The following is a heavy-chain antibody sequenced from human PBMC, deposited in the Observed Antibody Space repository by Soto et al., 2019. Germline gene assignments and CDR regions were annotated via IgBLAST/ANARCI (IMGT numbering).Heavy chain of an antibody. J-gene: IGHJ4*02. Sequence: LRLSCAASGFTFSSYSMNWVRQAPGKGLEWVSSISSSSSYIYYADSVKGRFTISRDKAKNSLYLQMNSLRAEDTAVYYCARALEGDGYNVDYWGQGTMVTVYS. D-gene: IGHD5-12*01. CDR3: ARALEGDGYNVDY. V-gene: IGHV3-21*01. CDR2: ISSSSSYI. CDR1: GFTFSSYS.